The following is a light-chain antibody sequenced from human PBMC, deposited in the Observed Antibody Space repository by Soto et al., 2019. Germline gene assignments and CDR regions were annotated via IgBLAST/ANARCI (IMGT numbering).Light chain of an antibody. CDR3: QQYHNTNKPWT. Sequence: GDRVTITCRQCQTISTCLAWYQQKPGKAPRLLVYDASTWQRGVASRFSGSGSGTEFTLIISGLQPDDSATYYCQQYHNTNKPWTCGQGTRVDIK. V-gene: IGKV1-5*01. CDR2: DAS. CDR1: QTISTC. J-gene: IGKJ1*01.